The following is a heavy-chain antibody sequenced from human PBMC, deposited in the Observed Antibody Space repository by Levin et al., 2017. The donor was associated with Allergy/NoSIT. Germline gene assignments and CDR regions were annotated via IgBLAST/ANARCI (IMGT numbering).Heavy chain of an antibody. Sequence: PSETLSLTCTVSGGSISSYYWTWIRQPPGKGLEWIGYIFYSGSTRYNSSLKSRVTMSVDTSRNQFSLKLSSVTAADTAVYYCARHASAMATFDSWGQGTLVTVSS. J-gene: IGHJ4*02. D-gene: IGHD5-18*01. CDR1: GGSISSYY. CDR3: ARHASAMATFDS. CDR2: IFYSGST. V-gene: IGHV4-59*08.